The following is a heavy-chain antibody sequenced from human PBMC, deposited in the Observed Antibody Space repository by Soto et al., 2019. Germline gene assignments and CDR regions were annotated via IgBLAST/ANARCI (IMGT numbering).Heavy chain of an antibody. V-gene: IGHV4-59*01. Sequence: SETLSLTCTVSGGSISSYYWSWIRQPPGKGLEWIGYIYYSGSTNYNPSLKSRVTISVDTSKNQFSLKLSSVTAADTAVYYCARDGAGNWNYFYYGMDVWGQGTTVTVSS. CDR2: IYYSGST. CDR3: ARDGAGNWNYFYYGMDV. CDR1: GGSISSYY. J-gene: IGHJ6*02. D-gene: IGHD1-1*01.